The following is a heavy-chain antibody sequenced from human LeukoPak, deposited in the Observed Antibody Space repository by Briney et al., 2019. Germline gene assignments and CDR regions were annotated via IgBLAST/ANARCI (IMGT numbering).Heavy chain of an antibody. CDR3: ARMRGIAVAGLDY. J-gene: IGHJ4*02. CDR2: IYYSGST. D-gene: IGHD6-19*01. Sequence: SETLSLTCTVSGGSISSYYWSWIRQPPGKGPEWIGYIYYSGSTNYNPSLKSRVTISVDTSKNQFSLKLSSVTAADTAVYYCARMRGIAVAGLDYWGQGTLVTVSS. CDR1: GGSISSYY. V-gene: IGHV4-59*01.